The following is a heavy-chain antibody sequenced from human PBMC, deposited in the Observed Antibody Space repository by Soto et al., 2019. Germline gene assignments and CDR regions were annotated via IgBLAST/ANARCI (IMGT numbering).Heavy chain of an antibody. CDR2: ISGSGGST. J-gene: IGHJ4*02. CDR3: AKDLGYSGYGRDY. Sequence: GGSLRLSCAASGFTFSSYAMSRVRQAPGKGLEWVSAISGSGGSTYYADSVKGRFTISRDNSKNTLYLQMKSLRAEDTAVYYCAKDLGYSGYGRDYWGQGTLVTVSS. CDR1: GFTFSSYA. V-gene: IGHV3-23*01. D-gene: IGHD5-12*01.